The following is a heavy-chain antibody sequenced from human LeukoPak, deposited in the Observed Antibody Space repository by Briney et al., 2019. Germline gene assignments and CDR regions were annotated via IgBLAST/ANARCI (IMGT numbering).Heavy chain of an antibody. D-gene: IGHD3-3*01. V-gene: IGHV3-30*04. J-gene: IGHJ4*02. Sequence: PGGSLRLSCAASGFTFSSYAMHWVRQAPGKGLEWVAVISYDGSNKYYADSVKGRFTISRDNSKNTLYLQMNSLRAEDTAVYYCARDRTRFTIFGVVLDYWGQGTLVTVSS. CDR2: ISYDGSNK. CDR3: ARDRTRFTIFGVVLDY. CDR1: GFTFSSYA.